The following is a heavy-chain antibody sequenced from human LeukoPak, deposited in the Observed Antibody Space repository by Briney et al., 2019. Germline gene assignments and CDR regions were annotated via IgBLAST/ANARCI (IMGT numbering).Heavy chain of an antibody. CDR1: GFTFSSYA. CDR2: ISGSGGNT. J-gene: IGHJ4*02. V-gene: IGHV3-23*01. Sequence: GGSLRLSCAASGFTFSSYAMSWVRQAPGKGLEWVSAISGSGGNTYYADSVKGRFTISRDNSKNTLYLQMNSLRAEDTAVYYCAKDLIDWRGGEEYWGQGTLVTVSS. D-gene: IGHD3-10*01. CDR3: AKDLIDWRGGEEY.